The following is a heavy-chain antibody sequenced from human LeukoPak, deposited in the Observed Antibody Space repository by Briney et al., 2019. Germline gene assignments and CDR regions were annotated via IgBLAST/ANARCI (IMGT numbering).Heavy chain of an antibody. CDR1: GDSISSYY. V-gene: IGHV4-59*01. CDR2: IRYSGNT. J-gene: IGHJ4*02. CDR3: ARWGYFDSSGYFVAEY. Sequence: SETLSLTCTVSGDSISSYYWNWIRQPPGKGLEYIGWIRYSGNTDYNPSLKSRVTISLDRSKRQLSLNLRSVTAADTAVYYCARWGYFDSSGYFVAEYRGQGTLVTVSS. D-gene: IGHD3-22*01.